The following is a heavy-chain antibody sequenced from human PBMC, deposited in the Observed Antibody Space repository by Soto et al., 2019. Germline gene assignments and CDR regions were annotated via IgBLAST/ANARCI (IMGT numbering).Heavy chain of an antibody. Sequence: GGSLRLSCTASGFSFSTSQMDWVRQAPGKGLEWVSYINDNGRAIFYADSVKGRFTISRDNAKNSLFLQMNSLRGEDTAVYYCAKDLTGYSMDVWGQGTTVTVSS. D-gene: IGHD2-21*01. CDR2: INDNGRAI. V-gene: IGHV3-48*03. CDR1: GFSFSTSQ. CDR3: AKDLTGYSMDV. J-gene: IGHJ6*02.